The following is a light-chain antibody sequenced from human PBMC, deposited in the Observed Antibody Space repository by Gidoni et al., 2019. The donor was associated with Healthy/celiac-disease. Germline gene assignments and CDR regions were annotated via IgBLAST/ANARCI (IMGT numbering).Light chain of an antibody. CDR2: GAS. Sequence: EIVLTQSPGTLSLSPGERATLSCRASQSVSSSYLAWSQQKPGQAPRLLIYGASSRATGIPDRFSGSGSGTDFTLTISRLEPEDFAVYYCQQYGSSLTWTFGQGTKVEI. CDR3: QQYGSSLTWT. V-gene: IGKV3-20*01. CDR1: QSVSSSY. J-gene: IGKJ1*01.